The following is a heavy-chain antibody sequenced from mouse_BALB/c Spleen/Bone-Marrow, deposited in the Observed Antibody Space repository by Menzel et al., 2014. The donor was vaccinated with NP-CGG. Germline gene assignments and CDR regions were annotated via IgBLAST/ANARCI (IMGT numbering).Heavy chain of an antibody. D-gene: IGHD1-1*01. J-gene: IGHJ3*01. Sequence: VQLQQSGAELVRPGASVKLSCKASGYSFTSYWMNWVKQRPGQGLEWIGMIHPSDTETRLNQRFKDKATLTVDKSSITPYMQLSSPTSEDSAVYYCARLEGNYGSTFAYWGQGTLVTVSA. CDR3: ARLEGNYGSTFAY. V-gene: IGHV1-61*01. CDR1: GYSFTSYW. CDR2: IHPSDTET.